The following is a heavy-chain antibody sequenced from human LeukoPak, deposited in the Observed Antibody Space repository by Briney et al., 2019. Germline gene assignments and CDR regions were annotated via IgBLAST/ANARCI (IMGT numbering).Heavy chain of an antibody. J-gene: IGHJ4*02. D-gene: IGHD3-22*01. CDR2: INHSGST. Sequence: SETLSLTCAVYGGSFSGYYWSWIRQPPGKGLEWNGEINHSGSTNYNPSLKSRVTISVDTSKNQFSLKLSSVTAADTAVYYCARGRGYFVGIDYWGQGTLVTVSS. CDR3: ARGRGYFVGIDY. V-gene: IGHV4-34*01. CDR1: GGSFSGYY.